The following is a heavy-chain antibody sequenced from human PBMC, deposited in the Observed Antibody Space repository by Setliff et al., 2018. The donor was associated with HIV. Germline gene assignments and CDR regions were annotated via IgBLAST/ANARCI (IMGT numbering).Heavy chain of an antibody. CDR1: GGSFTTYY. V-gene: IGHV4-4*08. CDR2: FYTSGST. D-gene: IGHD4-4*01. J-gene: IGHJ5*02. CDR3: ARDLTSNSNCFEP. Sequence: SETLSLTCTVSGGSFTTYYWSWLRQPPGKELEWIGYFYTSGSTNYNPSLKSRISMSVDTSKNQFSLKLTSVTAADTAIYYCARDLTSNSNCFEPWGQGTQVTVSS.